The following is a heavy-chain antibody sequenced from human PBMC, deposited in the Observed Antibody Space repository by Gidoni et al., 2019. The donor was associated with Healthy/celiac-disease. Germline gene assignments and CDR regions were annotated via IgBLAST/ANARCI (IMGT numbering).Heavy chain of an antibody. CDR2: INHSGST. D-gene: IGHD2-2*01. V-gene: IGHV4-34*01. J-gene: IGHJ5*02. CDR1: GGSFSGYY. CDR3: ASRRVTEGNHIAYQFDP. Sequence: QVQLQQWGAGLLKPSETLSLTCAVYGGSFSGYYWSWIRQPPGKGLEWIGEINHSGSTNYNPSLKSRVTISVDTSKNQFSLKLSSVTAADTAVYYCASRRVTEGNHIAYQFDPWGQGTLVTVSS.